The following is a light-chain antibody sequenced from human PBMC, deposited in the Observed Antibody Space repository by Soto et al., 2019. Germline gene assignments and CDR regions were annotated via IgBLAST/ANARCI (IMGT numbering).Light chain of an antibody. J-gene: IGLJ1*01. CDR1: SSDVGSYNR. V-gene: IGLV2-18*02. CDR3: YSSTSSNTSV. CDR2: EVS. Sequence: QSALTQPPSVSGSPGQSVTISCSGTSSDVGSYNRVSWYQQAPGTAPKVMIYEVSNRPSWVPDRFSGSKSGNTASLTISGLQPEDEADYYCYSSTSSNTSVFGTGTQLTVL.